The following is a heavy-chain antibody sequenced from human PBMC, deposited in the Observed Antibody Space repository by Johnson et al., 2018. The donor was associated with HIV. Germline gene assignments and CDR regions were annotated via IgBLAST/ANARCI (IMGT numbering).Heavy chain of an antibody. CDR2: ISYDGGHK. Sequence: QVQLVESGGGVVQPGRSLRLSCAASGFTFSSYAMHWVRQAPGKGLEWVAVISYDGGHKYYADSVKGRFTISRDNSKNTLYLQMNSLRAEDTAVYYCARAVTPFGDWEAFDIWGQGTMVTVSS. V-gene: IGHV3-30-3*01. CDR3: ARAVTPFGDWEAFDI. J-gene: IGHJ3*02. CDR1: GFTFSSYA. D-gene: IGHD3-10*01.